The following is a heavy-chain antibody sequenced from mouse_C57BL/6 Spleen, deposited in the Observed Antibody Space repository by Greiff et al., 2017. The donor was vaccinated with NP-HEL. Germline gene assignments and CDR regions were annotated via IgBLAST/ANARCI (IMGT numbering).Heavy chain of an antibody. CDR3: ARRDLAMDY. J-gene: IGHJ4*01. V-gene: IGHV1-69*01. CDR1: GYTFTSYW. Sequence: VQLQQPGAELVMPGASVKLSCKASGYTFTSYWMHWVKQRPGQGLEWIGEIDPSDSYTNYNQKFKGKSTLTVDKSSSTAYMQLSSLTSEDSAVYYCARRDLAMDYWGQGTSVTVSS. CDR2: IDPSDSYT.